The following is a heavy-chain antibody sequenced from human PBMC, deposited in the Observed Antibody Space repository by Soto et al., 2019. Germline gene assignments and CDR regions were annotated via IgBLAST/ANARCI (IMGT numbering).Heavy chain of an antibody. CDR3: ARGQVVAAQH. Sequence: QLPLQESGSGLVKPSQTLSLTCAVSGGSISSGGYSWSWIRQPPVKGLEWIGYIYHSGSTYYNPSLKSRVNIPVDRSKNQFSLKLSSVTAADTAVYYCARGQVVAAQHWGQGTLVTVSS. CDR2: IYHSGST. CDR1: GGSISSGGYS. J-gene: IGHJ4*02. V-gene: IGHV4-30-2*01. D-gene: IGHD2-15*01.